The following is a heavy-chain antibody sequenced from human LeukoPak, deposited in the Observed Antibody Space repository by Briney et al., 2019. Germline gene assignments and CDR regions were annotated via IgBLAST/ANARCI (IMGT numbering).Heavy chain of an antibody. CDR2: IRGSGGST. V-gene: IGHV3-23*01. CDR3: AKVIFIAVARTDPDPFDI. Sequence: GGPLRLSCAASGFTFSSYAMSWVRQAPWKGLEWVSAIRGSGGSTYYADSVKGRFTISRDNSKNTPYLQMNSLRAEDTAVYYCAKVIFIAVARTDPDPFDIWGEGTMVTVSS. J-gene: IGHJ3*02. CDR1: GFTFSSYA. D-gene: IGHD6-19*01.